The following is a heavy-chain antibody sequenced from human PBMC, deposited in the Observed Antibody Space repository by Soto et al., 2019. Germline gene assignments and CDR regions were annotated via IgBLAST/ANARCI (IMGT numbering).Heavy chain of an antibody. V-gene: IGHV1-18*01. CDR3: ATSSTDYGDNDY. CDR2: ISAYNGNT. J-gene: IGHJ4*02. Sequence: ASVKVSCKASGYTFTSYGISWVRQAPGQGLEWMGWISAYNGNTNYAQKLQGRVTMTTDTSTSTAYMELRSLRSDDTAVYYCATSSTDYGDNDYWGQGTLGTVSS. D-gene: IGHD4-17*01. CDR1: GYTFTSYG.